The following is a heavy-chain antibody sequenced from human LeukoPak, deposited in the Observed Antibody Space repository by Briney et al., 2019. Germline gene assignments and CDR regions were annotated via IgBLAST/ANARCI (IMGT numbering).Heavy chain of an antibody. CDR3: ARGGIAATRRAYYYYYMDV. CDR1: GYTFNTYG. Sequence: ASVKVSCKASGYTFNTYGITWVRQAPGQGLEWMGWINPNSGGTNYAQKFQGRVTMTRDTSISTAYMELSRLRSDDTAVYYCARGGIAATRRAYYYYYMDVWGKGTTVTVSS. V-gene: IGHV1-2*02. D-gene: IGHD6-13*01. CDR2: INPNSGGT. J-gene: IGHJ6*03.